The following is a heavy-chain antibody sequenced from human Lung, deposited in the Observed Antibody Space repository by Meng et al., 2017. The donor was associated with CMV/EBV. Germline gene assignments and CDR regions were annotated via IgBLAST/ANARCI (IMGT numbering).Heavy chain of an antibody. CDR3: ARGLADFDI. V-gene: IGHV3-23*01. J-gene: IGHJ3*02. CDR2: ISGSGGST. CDR1: GFTFSSYA. Sequence: ESLKISCAASGFTFSSYAMSWVRQAPGKGLEWVSAISGSGGSTYYADSVKGRFTISRDNSKNTLYLQMNSLRAEDTAVFYCARGLADFDIWGQGTMVT.